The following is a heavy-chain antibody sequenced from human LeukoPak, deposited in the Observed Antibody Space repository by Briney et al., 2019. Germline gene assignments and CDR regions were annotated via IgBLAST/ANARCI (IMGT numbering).Heavy chain of an antibody. J-gene: IGHJ4*02. D-gene: IGHD6-13*01. CDR2: ISSSGSTI. CDR3: AGSDYSSSWYRLAYFDY. Sequence: GGSLRLSCAASGFTFSDYYMSWIRQAPGKGLEWVSYISSSGSTIYYADSVKGRFTISRDNAKNSLYLQMNSLRAEDTAVYYCAGSDYSSSWYRLAYFDYWGQGTLVTVSS. V-gene: IGHV3-11*01. CDR1: GFTFSDYY.